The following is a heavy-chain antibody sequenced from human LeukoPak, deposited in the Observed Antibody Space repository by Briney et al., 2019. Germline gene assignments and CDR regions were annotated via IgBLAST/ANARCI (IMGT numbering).Heavy chain of an antibody. CDR1: GGSISSYY. D-gene: IGHD2/OR15-2a*01. CDR3: AALHYFGHGATRT. V-gene: IGHV4-59*01. J-gene: IGHJ5*02. CDR2: IYYSGST. Sequence: SETLSLTCTVSGGSISSYYWSWIRQPPGKGLEWIGYIYYSGSTNYNPSLKSRVTISVDTSKNQFSLKLSSVTAADTAVYYCAALHYFGHGATRTWGQGTLVTVPS.